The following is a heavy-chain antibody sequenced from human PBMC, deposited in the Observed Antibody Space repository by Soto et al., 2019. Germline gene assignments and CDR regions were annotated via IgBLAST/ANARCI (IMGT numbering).Heavy chain of an antibody. D-gene: IGHD2-21*01. J-gene: IGHJ4*02. Sequence: HACCMEIASAASRVRFTIQKMDGVRKATGEGLEWVSSISSSSSFRNYADSVKGRFSISRDNDKNLVYLQTDSLRAEDTAVYYCARDPPLSVLVVVATDDFWGQGPRVTAS. CDR2: ISSSSSFR. CDR1: RVRFTIQK. CDR3: ARDPPLSVLVVVATDDF. V-gene: IGHV3-21*01.